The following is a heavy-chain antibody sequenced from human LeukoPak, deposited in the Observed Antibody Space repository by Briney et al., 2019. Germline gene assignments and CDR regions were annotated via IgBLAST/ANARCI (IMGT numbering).Heavy chain of an antibody. D-gene: IGHD3-22*01. Sequence: GGSLRLSCAASGFTFSSYAMSWIRQAPGKGLEWVAVIWYDGSNENYVDSVKGRFTIYRDNSRNTLYLQMNSLRAEDTAVYFCARARNNYDSSGFSALDYWGQGTRVTVSS. CDR3: ARARNNYDSSGFSALDY. J-gene: IGHJ4*02. CDR2: IWYDGSNE. CDR1: GFTFSSYA. V-gene: IGHV3-33*08.